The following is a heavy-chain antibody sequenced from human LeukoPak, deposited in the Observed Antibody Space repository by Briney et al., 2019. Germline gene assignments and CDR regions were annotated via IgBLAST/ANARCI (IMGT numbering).Heavy chain of an antibody. Sequence: ASVKVSCKASGYTLTGHYIHWVRQAPGQGLEWMGWINPNSGGTNYAQKFQGRVTMTRDTSISTAYMELSRLRSDDTAVYYCARVSWLVLAIDYWGQGTLVTASS. D-gene: IGHD6-19*01. V-gene: IGHV1-2*02. J-gene: IGHJ4*02. CDR2: INPNSGGT. CDR3: ARVSWLVLAIDY. CDR1: GYTLTGHY.